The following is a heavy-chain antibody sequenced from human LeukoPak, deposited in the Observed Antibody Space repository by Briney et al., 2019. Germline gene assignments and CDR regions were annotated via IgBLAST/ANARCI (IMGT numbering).Heavy chain of an antibody. D-gene: IGHD2-2*01. V-gene: IGHV1-2*06. J-gene: IGHJ3*02. CDR1: GYTFTGYY. Sequence: ASVKVSCKASGYTFTGYYMHWVRQAPGQGLEWIGRINPNSGGTNYAQKFQGRVTMTRDTSISTAYMELSRLRSDDTAVYYCASAPMPYDAFDIWGQGTMVTVSS. CDR2: INPNSGGT. CDR3: ASAPMPYDAFDI.